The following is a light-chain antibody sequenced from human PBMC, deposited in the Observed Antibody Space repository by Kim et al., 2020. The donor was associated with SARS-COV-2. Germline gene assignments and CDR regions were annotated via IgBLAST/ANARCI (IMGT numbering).Light chain of an antibody. CDR2: QAS. V-gene: IGKV1-5*03. Sequence: SASVGDRVTITCRASQIINTYLAWYQQKPGKAPDLLIYQASSLQIGVPSRFGGSGSGTEFTLTINSLQPDDFATYYCQHYIRFPYTFGQGTKLEI. CDR1: QIINTY. J-gene: IGKJ2*01. CDR3: QHYIRFPYT.